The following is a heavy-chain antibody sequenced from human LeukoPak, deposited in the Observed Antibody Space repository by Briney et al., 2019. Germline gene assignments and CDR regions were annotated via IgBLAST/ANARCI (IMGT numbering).Heavy chain of an antibody. CDR1: GFMFSSYW. CDR2: IRQDGGEA. D-gene: IGHD6-19*01. Sequence: RSGGSLRLSCAASGFMFSSYWMTWVRQAPGKGLEWVANIRQDGGEAYYVDSVKGRFTISRDNAKNSLYLQMNSLRAEDTAVYYCARGGSPYSSGWDLSDYWGQGTLVTVSS. CDR3: ARGGSPYSSGWDLSDY. J-gene: IGHJ4*02. V-gene: IGHV3-7*01.